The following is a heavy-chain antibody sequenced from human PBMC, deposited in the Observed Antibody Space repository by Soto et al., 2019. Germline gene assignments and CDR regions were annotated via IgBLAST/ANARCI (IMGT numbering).Heavy chain of an antibody. CDR1: DDSINSDKYY. D-gene: IGHD3-9*01. CDR2: IYYRGNA. V-gene: IGHV4-39*01. CDR3: AILEGLATISYYFDF. Sequence: PSETLSLTCSVSDDSINSDKYYWGWIRQPPEKGLEWIGSIYYRGNAYYNPSLQTRVTISLDKSKSQFSLKLNAVTAADSAVYFCAILEGLATISYYFDFWGPGALVTVSS. J-gene: IGHJ4*02.